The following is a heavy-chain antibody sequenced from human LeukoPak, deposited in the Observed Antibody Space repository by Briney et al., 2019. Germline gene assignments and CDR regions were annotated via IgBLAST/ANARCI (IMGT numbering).Heavy chain of an antibody. CDR1: GFTFGTFA. CDR3: TRGSGLYEF. J-gene: IGHJ4*02. CDR2: IRAKAYGGTP. D-gene: IGHD2-15*01. Sequence: GRSLRLSCTPSGFTFGTFAMTSVRQAPGKGLEWVGYIRAKAYGGTPEHAPSVKGIFSVSRDDSKSLAYLQMNSLSLEDKAVYYCTRGSGLYEFWGQGTLVTVS. V-gene: IGHV3-49*04.